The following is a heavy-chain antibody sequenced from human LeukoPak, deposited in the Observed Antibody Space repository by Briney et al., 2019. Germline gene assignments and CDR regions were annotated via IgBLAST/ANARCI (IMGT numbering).Heavy chain of an antibody. V-gene: IGHV3-7*01. CDR2: IKQDGSEK. CDR3: AILTIPLDAFDI. D-gene: IGHD2-15*01. J-gene: IGHJ3*02. CDR1: GVAFSSYW. Sequence: GGSLRLSCAASGVAFSSYWMSWVRPAPGKGLEWVANIKQDGSEKYYVDSVKGRFTISRDNAKNSLYLQMNSLRAEDTAVYYCAILTIPLDAFDIWGQGTMVTVSS.